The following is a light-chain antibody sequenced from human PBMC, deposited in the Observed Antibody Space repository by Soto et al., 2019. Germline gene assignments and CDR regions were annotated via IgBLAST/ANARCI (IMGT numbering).Light chain of an antibody. J-gene: IGKJ2*01. CDR1: QSVSNN. CDR3: QQYGSSRNT. V-gene: IGKV3-15*01. Sequence: EIVLTQSPATLSVFPGEKATLSCGASQSVSNNLAWYHQKPGQAPRPLIYGASTRATGVPARFSGSGSGTEFTLTISSLQSEDSAIYYCQQYGSSRNTFGQGTKLEIK. CDR2: GAS.